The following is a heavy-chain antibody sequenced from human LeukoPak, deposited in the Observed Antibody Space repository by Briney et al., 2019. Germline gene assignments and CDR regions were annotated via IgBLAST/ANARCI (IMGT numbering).Heavy chain of an antibody. V-gene: IGHV4-39*01. CDR2: IYYSGST. J-gene: IGHJ5*02. CDR3: ARCGYDILTGYYNRDNWFDP. Sequence: SETLSLTCTVSGGSISSSSYYWGWIRQPPGKGLEWIGSIYYSGSTYYNPSLKSRVTISVDTSKNQFSLKLSSVTAADTAVYYCARCGYDILTGYYNRDNWFDPWGQGTLVTVSS. D-gene: IGHD3-9*01. CDR1: GGSISSSSYY.